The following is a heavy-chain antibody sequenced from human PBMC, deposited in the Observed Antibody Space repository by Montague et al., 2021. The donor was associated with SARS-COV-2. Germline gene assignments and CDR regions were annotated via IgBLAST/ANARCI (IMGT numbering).Heavy chain of an antibody. V-gene: IGHV4-59*08. D-gene: IGHD3-9*01. J-gene: IGHJ4*02. CDR3: ARHALGYFDWLNEGYFDY. CDR2: IYYSGST. Sequence: SETLSLTCTVSGGSISSYYWSWIRQPPGKGLEWIGYIYYSGSTNYNPSLKSRVTISVDTSKNQFSLKLSSVTAADTAVYYCARHALGYFDWLNEGYFDYWGQGTWSPSPQ. CDR1: GGSISSYY.